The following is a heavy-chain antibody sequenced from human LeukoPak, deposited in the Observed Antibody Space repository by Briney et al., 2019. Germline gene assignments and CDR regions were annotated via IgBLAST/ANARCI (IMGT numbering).Heavy chain of an antibody. CDR3: ARHGEYYYYYYMDV. J-gene: IGHJ6*03. CDR1: GGPFSGYY. D-gene: IGHD2-21*01. Sequence: SETLSLTCAVYGGPFSGYYWSWIRQPPGEGLEWIGEINHSGSTNCNPSLKSRVTISVDTSKNQFSLKLSSVTAADTAVYYCARHGEYYYYYYMDVWGKGTTVTVSS. V-gene: IGHV4-34*01. CDR2: INHSGST.